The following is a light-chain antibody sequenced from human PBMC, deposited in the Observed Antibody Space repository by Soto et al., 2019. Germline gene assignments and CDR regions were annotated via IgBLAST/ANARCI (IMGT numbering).Light chain of an antibody. J-gene: IGLJ2*01. CDR3: SSYTSSSTPV. CDR1: SSDVGGYNY. CDR2: DVS. V-gene: IGLV2-14*01. Sequence: QSALTQPASVSGSPGQSITISCTGTSSDVGGYNYVSWYQQHPGKAPKLMIYDVSNRPSWVSNRFSGSKSGNTASLTISGLQAEDEADYYCSSYTSSSTPVFGGGTQVTVL.